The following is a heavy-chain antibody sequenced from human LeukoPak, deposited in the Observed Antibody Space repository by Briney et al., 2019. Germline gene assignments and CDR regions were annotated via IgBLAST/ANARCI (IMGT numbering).Heavy chain of an antibody. V-gene: IGHV3-30*18. CDR1: GFTFSSYG. Sequence: GKSLRLSCAASGFTFSSYGMHWVRQAPGKGLEWVAVISYDGSNKYYADSVKGRFTISRDNSKNTLYLQMNSLRAEDTAVYYCAKDMFGGSSDYWGQGTLVTVSS. CDR2: ISYDGSNK. D-gene: IGHD1-26*01. CDR3: AKDMFGGSSDY. J-gene: IGHJ4*02.